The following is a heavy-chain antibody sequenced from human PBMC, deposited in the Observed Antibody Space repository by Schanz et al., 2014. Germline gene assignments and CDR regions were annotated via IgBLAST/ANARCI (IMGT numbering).Heavy chain of an antibody. V-gene: IGHV3-7*01. Sequence: GQLVESGGGVVQPGGSLRLSCAASGFTFNSYAFHWVRQAPGKGLEWVANIKQDGSEKYYVDSVKGRFTISRDNAKNSLYLQMNSLTAEYTAVYYCARGVRIDYWGQGTLVTVSS. J-gene: IGHJ4*02. CDR2: IKQDGSEK. CDR3: ARGVRIDY. CDR1: GFTFNSYA. D-gene: IGHD3-3*01.